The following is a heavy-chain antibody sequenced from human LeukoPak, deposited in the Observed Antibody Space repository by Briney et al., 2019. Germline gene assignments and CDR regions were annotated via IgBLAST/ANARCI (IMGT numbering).Heavy chain of an antibody. CDR2: IYYSGST. J-gene: IGHJ4*02. D-gene: IGHD2-2*01. CDR1: GGSISSGSYY. Sequence: SETLSLTCTVSGGSISSGSYYWSWIRQHPGKGLEWIGYIYYSGSTYYNPSLKSRVTISVDTSKNQFSPKLSSVTAADTAVYYCASGTVPVYLDYWGQGTLVTVSS. CDR3: ASGTVPVYLDY. V-gene: IGHV4-31*03.